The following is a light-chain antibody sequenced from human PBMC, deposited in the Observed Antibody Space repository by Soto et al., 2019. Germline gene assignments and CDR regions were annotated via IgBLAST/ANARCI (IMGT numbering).Light chain of an antibody. Sequence: EIVMTQSQATLSVSPGERATLSCRASQRVSRKLAWYQQQPGHAPRLLIYQASIRNTGIPARFTGSGSGTDVTLTISSLQSDDCAIYYCKQYNDSSPFTFGGGTQVQIK. J-gene: IGKJ4*01. V-gene: IGKV3-15*01. CDR2: QAS. CDR3: KQYNDSSPFT. CDR1: QRVSRK.